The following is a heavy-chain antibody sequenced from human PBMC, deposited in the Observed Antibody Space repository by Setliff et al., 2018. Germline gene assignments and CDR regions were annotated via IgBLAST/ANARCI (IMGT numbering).Heavy chain of an antibody. Sequence: RASVKVSCKASGYTFTSYGISWVRQAPGQGLEWMGWISAYNGNTNYAQKLQGRVTMTTDTSTNTAYMEVRSLGSDDTAMYYCARAVGYCSGGSCYKSDDYWGQGTLVTASS. CDR2: ISAYNGNT. CDR3: ARAVGYCSGGSCYKSDDY. V-gene: IGHV1-18*01. CDR1: GYTFTSYG. D-gene: IGHD2-15*01. J-gene: IGHJ4*02.